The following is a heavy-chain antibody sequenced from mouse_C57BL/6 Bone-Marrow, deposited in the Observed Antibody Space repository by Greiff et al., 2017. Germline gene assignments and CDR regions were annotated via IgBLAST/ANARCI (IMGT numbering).Heavy chain of an antibody. CDR2: INPNNGGT. CDR1: GYTFTDYY. Sequence: EVQLQQSGPELVKPGASVKISCKASGYTFTDYYMNWVKQSHGKSLEWIGDINPNNGGTSYNQKLKGKATLTVDKSSSTAYMELRSLTSEDSAVYYFARDYYGSSWYFDYWGQGTILTVSS. J-gene: IGHJ2*01. D-gene: IGHD1-1*01. CDR3: ARDYYGSSWYFDY. V-gene: IGHV1-26*01.